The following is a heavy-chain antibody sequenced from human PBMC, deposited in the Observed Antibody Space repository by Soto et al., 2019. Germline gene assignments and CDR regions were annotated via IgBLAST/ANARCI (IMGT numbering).Heavy chain of an antibody. Sequence: SETLSLTCTVSDGSISTSSYYWGWIRQSPGKGPEWIGTIFYTGRTYYNPSLESRVTISVDTSKNQFSLKLSSVTAADTAVYYCARHNGPLYVGYYYDMDVWGQGTTVTVSS. CDR3: ARHNGPLYVGYYYDMDV. V-gene: IGHV4-39*01. D-gene: IGHD3-16*01. CDR2: IFYTGRT. CDR1: DGSISTSSYY. J-gene: IGHJ6*02.